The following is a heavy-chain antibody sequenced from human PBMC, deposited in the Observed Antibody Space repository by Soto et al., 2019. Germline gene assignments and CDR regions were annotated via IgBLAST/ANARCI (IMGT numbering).Heavy chain of an antibody. V-gene: IGHV1-18*01. Sequence: QVQLVQSGAEMKKPGASVKVSCKASGYTFPSYGISWVRQAPGQGLEWMGWISAYNGNTHFAQKFQGRVTMTTDTSTTTAYMELRSLRSEDTAVYYCARTPAGGSSPLWGPGTLVTVSS. D-gene: IGHD1-26*01. CDR2: ISAYNGNT. CDR1: GYTFPSYG. CDR3: ARTPAGGSSPL. J-gene: IGHJ4*02.